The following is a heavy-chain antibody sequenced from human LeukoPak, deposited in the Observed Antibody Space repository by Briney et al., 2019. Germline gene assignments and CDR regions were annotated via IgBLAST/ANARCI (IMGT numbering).Heavy chain of an antibody. J-gene: IGHJ4*02. D-gene: IGHD1-26*01. CDR1: GDTFSIYV. V-gene: IGHV1-69*13. Sequence: SVKVSCKASGDTFSIYVISWVRQAPGQGLEWMGGIMPISGTTNYAEKFQGRVTITADESTGTAYMELNSLWSEDTAVYYCAREDDSGSYGVYWGQGTLVTVSS. CDR2: IMPISGTT. CDR3: AREDDSGSYGVY.